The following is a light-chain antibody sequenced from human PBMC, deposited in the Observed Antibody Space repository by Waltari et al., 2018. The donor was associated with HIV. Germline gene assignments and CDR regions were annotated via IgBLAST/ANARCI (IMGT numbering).Light chain of an antibody. V-gene: IGLV2-14*01. J-gene: IGLJ1*01. CDR2: DVI. Sequence: QSALTQPASVSGSPGQSITISCTGTSTDVGGCDYFSWYQQHPGKVPKLMIYDVIKRPSGVSSRFSGSKSDITASLTISGLQAEDEADYYCSSYSGTSTLYVFGTGTKVNVL. CDR3: SSYSGTSTLYV. CDR1: STDVGGCDY.